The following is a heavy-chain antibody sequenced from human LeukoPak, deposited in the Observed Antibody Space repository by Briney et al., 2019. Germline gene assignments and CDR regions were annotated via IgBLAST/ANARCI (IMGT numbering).Heavy chain of an antibody. CDR2: IYYSGST. CDR1: GGSISSYY. D-gene: IGHD6-19*01. CDR3: ARVGYSSGWTHRIYYYYIDV. J-gene: IGHJ6*03. V-gene: IGHV4-59*01. Sequence: SETLSLTCTVSGGSISSYYWSWIRQPPGKGLEWIGYIYYSGSTNYNPSLKSRVTISVDTSKNQFSLKLSSVTAADTAVYYCARVGYSSGWTHRIYYYYIDVWGKGTAVTISS.